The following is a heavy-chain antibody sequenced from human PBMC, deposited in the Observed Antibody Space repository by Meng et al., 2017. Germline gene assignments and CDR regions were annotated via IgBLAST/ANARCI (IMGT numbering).Heavy chain of an antibody. CDR2: IIPIFGTA. CDR1: GGTFSSYA. V-gene: IGHV1-69*06. J-gene: IGHJ4*02. CDR3: ARGVGYGGNSLYFDY. Sequence: GQLVRSGAGVKKPGSSVKVPCKASGGTFSSYASSWVRQAPGQGLEWMGGIIPIFGTANYAQKFQGRVTITADKSTSTAYMELSSLRSEDTAVYYCARGVGYGGNSLYFDYWGQGTLVTVSS. D-gene: IGHD4-23*01.